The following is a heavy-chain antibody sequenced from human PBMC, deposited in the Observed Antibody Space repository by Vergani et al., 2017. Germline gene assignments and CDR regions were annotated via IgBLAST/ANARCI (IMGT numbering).Heavy chain of an antibody. Sequence: QVQLQQWGAGLLKPSQTLSLTCTVSGGSISSGGYYWSWIRQHPGKGLEWIGYIYYSGSTYYNPSLKSRVTISVDTSKNQFSLKLSSATAADTAVYYCARNLDYYGNWFDPWGQGTLVTVSS. D-gene: IGHD3-10*01. CDR2: IYYSGST. J-gene: IGHJ5*02. CDR1: GGSISSGGYY. CDR3: ARNLDYYGNWFDP. V-gene: IGHV4-31*03.